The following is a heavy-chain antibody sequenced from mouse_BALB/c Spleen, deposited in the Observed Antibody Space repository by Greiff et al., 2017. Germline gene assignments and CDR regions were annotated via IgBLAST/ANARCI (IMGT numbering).Heavy chain of an antibody. CDR3: ARDPSGTALFDY. CDR2: ISNLAYSI. CDR1: GFTFSDYG. V-gene: IGHV5-15*02. Sequence: EVQVVESGGGLVQPGGSRKLSCAASGFTFSDYGMAWVRQAPGKGPEWVAFISNLAYSIYYADTVTGRFTISRENAKNTLYLEMSSLRSEDTAMYYCARDPSGTALFDYWGQGTTLTVSS. D-gene: IGHD4-1*01. J-gene: IGHJ2*01.